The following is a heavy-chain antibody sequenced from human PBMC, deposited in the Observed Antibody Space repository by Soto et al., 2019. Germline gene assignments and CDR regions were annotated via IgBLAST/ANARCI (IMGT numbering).Heavy chain of an antibody. Sequence: QVQLVQSGAEVKKPGASVKVSCKASGYTFTSYAMHWVRQAPGQRLEWMGWINAGNGNTKYSQKFQGRVTITRDTSASTAYMELSSLRSEDTAVYCCARVGIVAAFDYWGQGTLVTVSS. CDR2: INAGNGNT. CDR3: ARVGIVAAFDY. CDR1: GYTFTSYA. D-gene: IGHD5-12*01. V-gene: IGHV1-3*01. J-gene: IGHJ4*02.